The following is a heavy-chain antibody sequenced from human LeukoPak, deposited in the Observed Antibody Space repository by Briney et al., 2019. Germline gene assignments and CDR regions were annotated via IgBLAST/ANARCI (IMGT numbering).Heavy chain of an antibody. D-gene: IGHD3-22*01. J-gene: IGHJ4*02. CDR1: GYTFSSYA. CDR2: INAGNGNT. Sequence: GASVKVCCKASGYTFSSYAMHWVRQAPGQRLEWMGWINAGNGNTKYSQKFQGRVTITRDTSASTAYMELSSLRSEDTAVYYCARVLYYYDSSGYYYYFDYWGQGTLVTVSS. V-gene: IGHV1-3*01. CDR3: ARVLYYYDSSGYYYYFDY.